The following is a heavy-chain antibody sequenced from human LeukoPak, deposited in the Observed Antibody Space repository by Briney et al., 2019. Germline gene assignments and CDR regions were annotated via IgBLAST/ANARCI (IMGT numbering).Heavy chain of an antibody. Sequence: SETLSLTCAVYGGSFSGYYWSWIRHPPGKGREWIGEINHSGSTNYNPSLKGRVTISVAMSKNQFSLKLSSVTAADTAVYYCARRGGYFDYWGQGALVTVSS. CDR3: ARRGGYFDY. CDR2: INHSGST. J-gene: IGHJ4*02. D-gene: IGHD3-16*01. CDR1: GGSFSGYY. V-gene: IGHV4-34*01.